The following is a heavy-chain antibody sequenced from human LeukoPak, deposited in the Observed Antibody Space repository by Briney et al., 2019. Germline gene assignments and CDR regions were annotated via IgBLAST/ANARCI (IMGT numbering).Heavy chain of an antibody. CDR1: GYTFTSYG. CDR3: ARDRPVMITFGGVIIAAY. Sequence: ASVKVSCKASGYTFTSYGISWVRQAPGQGLEWMGWVSGYNGNTDYAQKFQGRVTMTTDRSTNTVYMELRSLRSDDTAVYYCARDRPVMITFGGVIIAAYWGQGTLVSVSS. D-gene: IGHD3-16*02. CDR2: VSGYNGNT. V-gene: IGHV1-18*01. J-gene: IGHJ4*02.